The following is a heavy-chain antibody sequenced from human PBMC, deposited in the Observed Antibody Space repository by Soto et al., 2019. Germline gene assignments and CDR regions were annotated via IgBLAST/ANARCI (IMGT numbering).Heavy chain of an antibody. J-gene: IGHJ4*02. CDR1: GFTFSGSA. D-gene: IGHD4-17*01. CDR3: TTLDDYGDYAGTHYFDY. V-gene: IGHV3-73*01. Sequence: EVQLVESGGGLVQPGGSLKISCAASGFTFSGSAMHWVRQASGKGLEWVGRIRSKANSYATAYAASVKGRFTISRDDSKNTAYLQMNSLKTEDTAVYYCTTLDDYGDYAGTHYFDYWGQGPLVTVSS. CDR2: IRSKANSYAT.